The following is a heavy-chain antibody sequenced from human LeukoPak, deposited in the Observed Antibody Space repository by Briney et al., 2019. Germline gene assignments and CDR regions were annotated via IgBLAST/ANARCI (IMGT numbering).Heavy chain of an antibody. CDR2: IGTAGDT. V-gene: IGHV3-13*01. D-gene: IGHD6-13*01. CDR3: ARGTRVRSSWYGLAEYYFDY. CDR1: GLTFGSYD. Sequence: GGSLRLSCAASGLTFGSYDMPWVRQATGKGLEWVSAIGTAGDTYYPGSVKGRFTISRENAKNSLYLQMNSLRAGDTAVYYCARGTRVRSSWYGLAEYYFDYWGQGTLVTVSS. J-gene: IGHJ4*02.